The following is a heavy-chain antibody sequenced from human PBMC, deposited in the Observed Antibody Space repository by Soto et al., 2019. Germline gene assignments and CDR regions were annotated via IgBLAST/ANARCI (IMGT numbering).Heavy chain of an antibody. V-gene: IGHV3-53*01. CDR3: ARVPAAKVFYYYYGMDV. J-gene: IGHJ6*02. CDR2: IYSGGST. D-gene: IGHD2-2*01. Sequence: PGGSLRLSCAASGFTVSSNYMSWVRQAPGKGLEWVSVIYSGGSTYYADSVKGRFTISRDNSKNTLYLQMNSLRAEDTAVYYCARVPAAKVFYYYYGMDVWGQGTTVTVPS. CDR1: GFTVSSNY.